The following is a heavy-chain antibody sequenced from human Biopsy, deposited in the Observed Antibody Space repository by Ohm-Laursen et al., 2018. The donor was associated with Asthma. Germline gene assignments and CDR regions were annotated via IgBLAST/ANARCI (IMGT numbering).Heavy chain of an antibody. V-gene: IGHV1-69*01. J-gene: IGHJ4*02. D-gene: IGHD7-27*01. Sequence: KAPFKASGGTYSSWAIIWELEAPGHGHEWMGGSIPIFGTANYAQKFQGRVTITADESTSTAYMELSSLRSEDTAVYYCARSSHINWGGYFDYWGQGTLVTVSS. CDR1: GGTYSSWA. CDR3: ARSSHINWGGYFDY. CDR2: SIPIFGTA.